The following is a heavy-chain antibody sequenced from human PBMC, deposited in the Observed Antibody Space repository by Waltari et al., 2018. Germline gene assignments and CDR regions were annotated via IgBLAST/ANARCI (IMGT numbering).Heavy chain of an antibody. CDR2: IYYSGST. CDR3: ARVRSSSWSLDY. D-gene: IGHD6-13*01. V-gene: IGHV4-31*03. CDR1: GGSISSGGYY. J-gene: IGHJ4*02. Sequence: TVSGGSISSGGYYWSWIRQHPGKGLEWIGYIYYSGSTYYNPSLKSRVTISVDTSKNQFSLKLSSVTAADTAVYYCARVRSSSWSLDYWGQGTLVTVSS.